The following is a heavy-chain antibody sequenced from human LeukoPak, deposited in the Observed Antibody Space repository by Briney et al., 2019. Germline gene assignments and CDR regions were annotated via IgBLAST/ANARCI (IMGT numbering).Heavy chain of an antibody. J-gene: IGHJ4*02. V-gene: IGHV3-48*01. D-gene: IGHD1-14*01. CDR2: ISSSSSTI. Sequence: GGSLRLSCAASGFTFSSYSMNWVRQAPGKGLEWVSYISSSSSTIYYADSVKGRFTISRDNAKNSLYLQMNSLRAEDTAVYYCARGNRSHYKKPLDYWGQGTLVTVSS. CDR3: ARGNRSHYKKPLDY. CDR1: GFTFSSYS.